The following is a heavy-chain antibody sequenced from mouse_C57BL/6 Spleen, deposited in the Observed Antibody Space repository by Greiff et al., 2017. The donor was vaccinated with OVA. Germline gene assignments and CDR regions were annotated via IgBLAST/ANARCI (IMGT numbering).Heavy chain of an antibody. Sequence: SGPELVKPGASVKISCKASGYSFTDYNMNWVKQSNGKSLEWIGVINPNYGTTSYNQKFKGKATLTVDQSSSTAYMQLNSLTSEDSAVYYCARSYYGNYPYAMDYWGQGTSVTVSS. J-gene: IGHJ4*01. CDR3: ARSYYGNYPYAMDY. CDR1: GYSFTDYN. D-gene: IGHD2-1*01. CDR2: INPNYGTT. V-gene: IGHV1-39*01.